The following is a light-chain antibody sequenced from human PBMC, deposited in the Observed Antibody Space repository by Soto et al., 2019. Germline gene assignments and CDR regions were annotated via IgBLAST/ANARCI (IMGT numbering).Light chain of an antibody. J-gene: IGKJ5*01. CDR1: QTVSSY. CDR2: DAS. Sequence: EILLTQSPATLSLSPGERATLSCRASQTVSSYLAWYQQKPGQAPSPLIYDASNSATGIPARFSGSGSGTDFTLTISSLEPEDFAVYYCQQRSNWPPFTVGQGTRLEIK. CDR3: QQRSNWPPFT. V-gene: IGKV3-11*01.